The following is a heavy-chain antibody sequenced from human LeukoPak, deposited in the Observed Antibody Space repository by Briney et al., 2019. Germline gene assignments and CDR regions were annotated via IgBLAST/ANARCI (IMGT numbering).Heavy chain of an antibody. D-gene: IGHD6-19*01. CDR3: ARSSGWYAAAIDC. CDR1: GYTFTTYD. Sequence: ASVKVSFKASGYTFTTYDYTGVRQAPGQGLEWMGWISGSNGNRNYAQKLQGRVTMTTDTSTSTAYMELRSLRSDDTAVYYCARSSGWYAAAIDCWRQGTLVTVSS. CDR2: ISGSNGNR. J-gene: IGHJ4*02. V-gene: IGHV1-18*01.